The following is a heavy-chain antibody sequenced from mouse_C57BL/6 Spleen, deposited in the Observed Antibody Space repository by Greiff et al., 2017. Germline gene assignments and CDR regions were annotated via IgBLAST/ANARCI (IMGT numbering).Heavy chain of an antibody. Sequence: EVMLVESGEGLVKPGGSLKLSCAASGFTFSSYAMSWVRQTPEKRLEWVAYISSGGDYIYYADTVKGRFTISRDNARNTLYLQMSSLKSEDTARYYCTREDWHYAMDDWGQGTSVNVSS. CDR1: GFTFSSYA. J-gene: IGHJ4*01. CDR2: ISSGGDYI. V-gene: IGHV5-9-1*02. CDR3: TREDWHYAMDD. D-gene: IGHD4-1*01.